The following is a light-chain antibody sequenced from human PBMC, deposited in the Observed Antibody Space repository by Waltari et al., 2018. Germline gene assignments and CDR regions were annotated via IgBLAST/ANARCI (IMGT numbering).Light chain of an antibody. CDR3: QQYYNTPWT. Sequence: DFVMTQSPDSLAVSLGERPTINCKSSQTILYRSNNKNYLAWYQQKPGQPPKLLIYWASTRESGVPDRFGGSGSGTHFTLTINSLQAVDVAVYYCQQYYNTPWTFGQGTKVEIK. CDR2: WAS. V-gene: IGKV4-1*01. CDR1: QTILYRSNNKNY. J-gene: IGKJ1*01.